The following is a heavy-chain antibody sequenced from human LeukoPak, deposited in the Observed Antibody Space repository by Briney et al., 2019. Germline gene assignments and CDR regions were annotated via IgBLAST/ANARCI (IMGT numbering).Heavy chain of an antibody. Sequence: PSETLSLTCAVYGGSFSGYYWSWIRQPPGKGLEWIGEINHSGSTNYNPSLKSRVTISVDTSKNQFSLKLSSVTAADTAVYYCARGNAEWSQYYYDSSGSQNYFDYWGQGTLVTVSS. D-gene: IGHD3-22*01. J-gene: IGHJ4*02. V-gene: IGHV4-34*01. CDR2: INHSGST. CDR1: GGSFSGYY. CDR3: ARGNAEWSQYYYDSSGSQNYFDY.